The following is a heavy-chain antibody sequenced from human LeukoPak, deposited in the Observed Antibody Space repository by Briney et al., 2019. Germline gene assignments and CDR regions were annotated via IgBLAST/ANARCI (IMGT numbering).Heavy chain of an antibody. Sequence: NPGGSLRLSCAASGFTFSSYSMNWVRQAPGKGLEWVSYISSSSGTMYYADSVKGRFTISRDNSKNTLYLQMNSLRAEDTAVYYCAKVAGLGMNFDYGDQPGLWPWGQGTLVTVSS. J-gene: IGHJ5*02. CDR3: AKVAGLGMNFDYGDQPGLWP. CDR1: GFTFSSYS. CDR2: ISSSSGTM. V-gene: IGHV3-48*01. D-gene: IGHD4-17*01.